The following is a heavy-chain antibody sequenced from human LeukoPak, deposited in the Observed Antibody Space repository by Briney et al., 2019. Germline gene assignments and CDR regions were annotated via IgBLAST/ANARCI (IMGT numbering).Heavy chain of an antibody. CDR2: MKQDGSAK. V-gene: IGHV3-7*01. J-gene: IGHJ4*02. CDR1: GFTFSNYW. D-gene: IGHD2-15*01. CDR3: ARFSGRN. Sequence: GSLRLSCTVSGFTFSNYWMTWVRQAPGKGLEWVASMKQDGSAKYYVDSVKGRFTISRDNAKNSLYLQMGSLRAEDTAVYYCARFSGRNWGQGTLVTVSS.